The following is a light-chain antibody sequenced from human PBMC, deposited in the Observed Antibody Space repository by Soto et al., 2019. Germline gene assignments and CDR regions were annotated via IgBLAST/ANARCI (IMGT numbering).Light chain of an antibody. CDR3: QQYHAYPLT. CDR1: QGVSSW. V-gene: IGKV1D-16*01. J-gene: IGKJ4*01. CDR2: AAA. Sequence: DIQMTQSPSSLSAFVGDTVTITCRASQGVSSWLAWYQQKPGKAPKTLIAAAASLQSGVPSRFRGSGSGTDFTLTIRNLQPEDFAIYYCQQYHAYPLTVGGGTKVEIK.